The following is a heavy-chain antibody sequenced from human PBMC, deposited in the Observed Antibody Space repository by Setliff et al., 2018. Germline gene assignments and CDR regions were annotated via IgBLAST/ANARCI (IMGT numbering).Heavy chain of an antibody. D-gene: IGHD3-10*01. Sequence: SETLSLTCTVSGGSISSGTNYWGWIRQPAGRGLEWIGHIDPSGNTNYHPSLKSRVTISGDTSKNQFSLKLTSVTAADTAVYYCARSLGSGSYYNSRPFYSDYWGQGTLVTVSS. CDR3: ARSLGSGSYYNSRPFYSDY. J-gene: IGHJ4*02. V-gene: IGHV4-61*09. CDR2: IDPSGNT. CDR1: GGSISSGTNY.